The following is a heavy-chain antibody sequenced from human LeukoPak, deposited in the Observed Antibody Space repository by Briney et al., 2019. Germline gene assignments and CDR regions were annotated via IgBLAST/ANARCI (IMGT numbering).Heavy chain of an antibody. CDR1: GFIFSNYW. J-gene: IGHJ6*03. Sequence: GGSLRLSCAASGFIFSNYWMSWVRQAPGKGLEWVANIKEDGSDKYYVDSVKGRFIISRDNVKNSLYLQMNSLRVEDTAVYYCARDAPRGVIITLSMDVWGKGTTVTVSS. CDR3: ARDAPRGVIITLSMDV. V-gene: IGHV3-7*01. D-gene: IGHD3-10*01. CDR2: IKEDGSDK.